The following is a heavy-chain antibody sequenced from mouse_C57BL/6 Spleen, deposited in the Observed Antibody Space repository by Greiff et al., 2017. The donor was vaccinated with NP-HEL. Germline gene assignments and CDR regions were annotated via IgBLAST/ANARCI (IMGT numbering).Heavy chain of an antibody. V-gene: IGHV2-2*01. J-gene: IGHJ4*01. CDR1: GFSLTSYG. CDR2: IWSGGST. Sequence: QVQLQQSGPGLVQPSQSLSITCTVSGFSLTSYGVHWVRQSPGKGLEWLGVIWSGGSTDYNAAFISRLSISKDNSKSQVFFKMNSLQADDTAIYYCARRGGSSYEGVYYAMDYWGQGTSVTVSS. D-gene: IGHD1-1*01. CDR3: ARRGGSSYEGVYYAMDY.